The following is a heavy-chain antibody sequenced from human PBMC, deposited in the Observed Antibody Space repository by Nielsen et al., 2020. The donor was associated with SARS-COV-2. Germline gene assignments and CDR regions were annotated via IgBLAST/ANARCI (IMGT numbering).Heavy chain of an antibody. Sequence: SETLSLTCTVSGGSISSYYWSWIRQPPGKGLEWIAYIYYSGSTNYNPSLKSRVTISVDTSKNQFSLKLSSVTAAETAVYYCARGFDYWGQGTLVTVSS. CDR3: ARGFDY. CDR1: GGSISSYY. V-gene: IGHV4-59*13. J-gene: IGHJ4*02. CDR2: IYYSGST.